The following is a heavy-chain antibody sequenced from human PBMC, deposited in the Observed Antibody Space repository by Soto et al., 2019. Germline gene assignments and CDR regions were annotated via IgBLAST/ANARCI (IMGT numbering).Heavy chain of an antibody. CDR3: VRIDNCGWYIFDY. CDR2: IYPGDSEI. Sequence: SLKLSCQASGYSYTSYWIGWVRQMPGKGLEWIGIIYPGDSEIRYSPSFQGQVTMSADRSTSTAYLQGNSLKASDSAMYYCVRIDNCGWYIFDYWGQAIPNTVSS. CDR1: GYSYTSYW. D-gene: IGHD6-19*01. J-gene: IGHJ4*02. V-gene: IGHV5-51*01.